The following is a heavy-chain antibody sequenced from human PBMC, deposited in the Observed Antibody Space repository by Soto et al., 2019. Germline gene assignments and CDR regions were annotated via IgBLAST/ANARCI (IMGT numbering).Heavy chain of an antibody. D-gene: IGHD2-15*01. Sequence: EVRLLESGGDLVQPGGSLRLSCAASGFTFSSYGMSWVRQAPGKGLEWVSGISGTGGSTYDADSVKGRFSISRDNSKNTLFLQMDSLRAEDTAVYYCARKSDCSGGSCPYYFDYWGQGTLVTVSS. CDR2: ISGTGGST. CDR3: ARKSDCSGGSCPYYFDY. J-gene: IGHJ4*02. CDR1: GFTFSSYG. V-gene: IGHV3-23*01.